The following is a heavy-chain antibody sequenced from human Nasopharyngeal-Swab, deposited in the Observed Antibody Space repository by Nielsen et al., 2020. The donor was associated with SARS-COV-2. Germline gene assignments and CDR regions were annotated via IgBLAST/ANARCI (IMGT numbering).Heavy chain of an antibody. V-gene: IGHV3-23*01. Sequence: GGSLRLSCAASGFTFSSYAMSWVRQAPGKGLEWVSAISGSGGSTYYAASVKGRFTISRDNSKNTLYLQMNSLRAEDTAVYYCAKDEEYDYGDYGAYYYYYGMDVWGQGTTVTVSS. CDR3: AKDEEYDYGDYGAYYYYYGMDV. J-gene: IGHJ6*02. CDR2: ISGSGGST. CDR1: GFTFSSYA. D-gene: IGHD4-17*01.